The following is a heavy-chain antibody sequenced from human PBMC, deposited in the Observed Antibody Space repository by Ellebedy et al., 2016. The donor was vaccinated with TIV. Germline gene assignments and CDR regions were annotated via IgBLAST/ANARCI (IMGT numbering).Heavy chain of an antibody. J-gene: IGHJ4*02. Sequence: GESLKISCAASGFTFSSYWMHWVRQAPGKGLVWVSRINSDGSSTSYADSVKGRFTISRDNAKNTLYLQMDSLRVEDSAVYYCAREVSGSADYWGQGALVTVSS. D-gene: IGHD1-26*01. CDR1: GFTFSSYW. CDR2: INSDGSST. CDR3: AREVSGSADY. V-gene: IGHV3-74*01.